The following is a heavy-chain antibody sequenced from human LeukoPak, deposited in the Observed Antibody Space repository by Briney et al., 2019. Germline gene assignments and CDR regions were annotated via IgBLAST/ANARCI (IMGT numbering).Heavy chain of an antibody. V-gene: IGHV4-59*01. CDR3: ARFSRPGASSFYFLDY. Sequence: PSETLSLTCTVSGGSINSYYWSWIRQPPGKGLEWLGHIYYSGSTAYNPSLKSRVAVSVDTSKNQFTLKVTSVTAADTAVYYCARFSRPGASSFYFLDYWGQGTLVTVSS. CDR1: GGSINSYY. CDR2: IYYSGST. J-gene: IGHJ4*02. D-gene: IGHD3-22*01.